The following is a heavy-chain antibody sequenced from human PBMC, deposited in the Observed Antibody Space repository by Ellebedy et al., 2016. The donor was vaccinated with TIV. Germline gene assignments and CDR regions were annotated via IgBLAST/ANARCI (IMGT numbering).Heavy chain of an antibody. CDR2: IKPDGSEK. CDR1: GFTFSSYW. CDR3: ARDSGNFYINY. J-gene: IGHJ4*02. V-gene: IGHV3-7*04. Sequence: GGSLRLSXAASGFTFSSYWMTWVRQAPGKGLEWVANIKPDGSEKYYADSMKGRFTISRDNAKDSLYLQLNSLRAEDTAVYYCARDSGNFYINYWGQGTLVTVSS. D-gene: IGHD1-26*01.